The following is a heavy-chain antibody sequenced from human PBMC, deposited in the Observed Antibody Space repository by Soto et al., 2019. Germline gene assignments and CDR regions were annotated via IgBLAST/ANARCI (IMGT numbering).Heavy chain of an antibody. CDR3: AKGAFYYDSSVYYGD. CDR1: GFTFSSYA. CDR2: ISGSGGST. V-gene: IGHV3-23*01. J-gene: IGHJ4*02. D-gene: IGHD3-22*01. Sequence: EVQLLESGGGLVQPGGSLRLSCAASGFTFSSYAMSWVRQAPGKGLEWVSAISGSGGSTYYADSVKGRFTFSRDNSKNTLYLQMNSLTAEDTAVYYCAKGAFYYDSSVYYGDWCQVTLVTVSS.